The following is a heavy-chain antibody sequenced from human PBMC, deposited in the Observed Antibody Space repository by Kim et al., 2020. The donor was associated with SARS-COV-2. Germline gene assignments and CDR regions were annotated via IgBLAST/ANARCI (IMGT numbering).Heavy chain of an antibody. CDR2: TYNRSKWYN. D-gene: IGHD2-2*02. CDR1: GDRVSSNSAA. Sequence: SQTLSLTCAISGDRVSSNSAAWNWIRQSPSRGLEWLGRTYNRSKWYNEYAESVRGRITINPDTSKNHFSLQLNSVTPEDTAVYYCARGQYCSSSDCYKGLRNWFDPWGQGTLVTVSS. J-gene: IGHJ5*02. CDR3: ARGQYCSSSDCYKGLRNWFDP. V-gene: IGHV6-1*01.